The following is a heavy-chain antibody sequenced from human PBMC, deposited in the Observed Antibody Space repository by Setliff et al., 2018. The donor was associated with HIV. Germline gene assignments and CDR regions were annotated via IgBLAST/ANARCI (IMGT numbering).Heavy chain of an antibody. J-gene: IGHJ4*02. CDR1: GGSFSGYY. V-gene: IGHV4-34*01. CDR2: INHSGST. Sequence: SETLSLTCAVYGGSFSGYYWSWIRQPPGKGLEWIGEINHSGSTKYNPSLKSRVTMAVDTSKNQFSLKLTSVTAADTAVYFCARRVVHTSPSDPFGLYFDFWGQGTLVTVSS. D-gene: IGHD2-2*01. CDR3: ARRVVHTSPSDPFGLYFDF.